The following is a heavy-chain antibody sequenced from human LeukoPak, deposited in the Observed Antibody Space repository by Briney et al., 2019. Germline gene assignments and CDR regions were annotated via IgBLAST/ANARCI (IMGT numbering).Heavy chain of an antibody. V-gene: IGHV4-31*03. J-gene: IGHJ6*03. CDR3: ARLLYYDFYMDV. Sequence: SETLSLTCTVSGGSISNGGYYWSWIRQLPGTGLECIGSIYHSGHTYYNPSLRSRVTMQLDTSKKQFSLRLSSVTAADTVVYYCARLLYYDFYMDVWGKGATVTVSS. D-gene: IGHD2-15*01. CDR1: GGSISNGGYY. CDR2: IYHSGHT.